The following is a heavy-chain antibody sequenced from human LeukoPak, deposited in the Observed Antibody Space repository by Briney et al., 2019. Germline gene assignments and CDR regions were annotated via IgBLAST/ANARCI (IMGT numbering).Heavy chain of an antibody. V-gene: IGHV4-39*07. D-gene: IGHD3-10*01. CDR3: ARSYSPGFGELLYVYWFDP. CDR1: GGSISSSSYY. CDR2: IYYSGST. Sequence: PSETLSLTCTVSGGSISSSSYYWGWIRQPPGTGLEWIGSIYYSGSTYYNPSLKSRVTISVDTSKNQFSLKLSSVTAADTAVYYCARSYSPGFGELLYVYWFDPWGQGTLVTVSS. J-gene: IGHJ5*02.